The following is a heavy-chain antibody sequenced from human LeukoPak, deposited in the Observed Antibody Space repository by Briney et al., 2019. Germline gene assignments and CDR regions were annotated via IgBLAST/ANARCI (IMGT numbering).Heavy chain of an antibody. CDR2: IYHTGST. CDR3: ARRGEY. CDR1: DYSISGGYY. V-gene: IGHV4-38-2*02. Sequence: SETLSLTCTVSDYSISGGYYWGWIRQPPGKGLEWIGSIYHTGSTYYNPSLKSRVTIAVETSKNQFSLKLSSVTAADKAVYYCARRGEYWGQGTLVTVSS. J-gene: IGHJ4*02. D-gene: IGHD3-10*01.